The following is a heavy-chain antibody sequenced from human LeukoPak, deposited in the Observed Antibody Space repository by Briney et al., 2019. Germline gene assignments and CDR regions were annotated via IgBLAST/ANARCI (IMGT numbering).Heavy chain of an antibody. CDR1: RFTFSNAW. CDR2: ASSDGDTT. CDR3: AKEGSTTFREDFDC. Sequence: GGSLRLSCAASRFTFSNAWMSWVRQAPGKGLEWVAVASSDGDTTYYADSVKGRFTISRDNSRNTLYLQMNSLRAEDTAVYYCAKEGSTTFREDFDCWGQGTQVIVSS. D-gene: IGHD3-16*01. V-gene: IGHV3-30*18. J-gene: IGHJ4*02.